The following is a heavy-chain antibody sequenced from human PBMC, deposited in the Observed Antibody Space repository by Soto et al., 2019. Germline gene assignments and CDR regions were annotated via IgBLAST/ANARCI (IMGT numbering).Heavy chain of an antibody. Sequence: PGGSLRLSCAASGFTFSDYYMSWIRQAPGKGLEWVSYISSSGSTIYYADSVKGRFTISRDNAKNSLYLQMNSLRAEDTAVYYCARKVEDTVTPYNWFDPWGRGTLVTVSS. V-gene: IGHV3-11*01. J-gene: IGHJ5*02. D-gene: IGHD4-4*01. CDR3: ARKVEDTVTPYNWFDP. CDR2: ISSSGSTI. CDR1: GFTFSDYY.